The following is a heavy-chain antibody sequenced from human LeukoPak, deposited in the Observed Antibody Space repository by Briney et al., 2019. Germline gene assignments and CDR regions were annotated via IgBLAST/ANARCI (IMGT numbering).Heavy chain of an antibody. J-gene: IGHJ5*02. Sequence: SVRVSCKASGGTFSSYAISWVRQAPGQGLEWMGGIIPIFGTANYAQKFQGRVTITADESTSTAYMELSSLRSEDTAVYYCAREPDIGYCSSTSCSSPWGQGTLVTVSS. V-gene: IGHV1-69*13. CDR1: GGTFSSYA. D-gene: IGHD2-2*01. CDR2: IIPIFGTA. CDR3: AREPDIGYCSSTSCSSP.